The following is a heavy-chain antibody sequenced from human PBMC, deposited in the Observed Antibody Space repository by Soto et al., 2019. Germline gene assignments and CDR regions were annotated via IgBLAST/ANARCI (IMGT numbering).Heavy chain of an antibody. CDR2: MNPNSGNR. CDR3: ARTGTTWMGYYYGMDV. V-gene: IGHV1-8*01. CDR1: GYTFTSYD. Sequence: QVQLVQSGAEVKKPGASVKVSCKASGYTFTSYDINWVRQATGQGLEWMGWMNPNSGNRGYAQKFQGRVTMTRNTSISTAYMELSSLRSEDTAVYYCARTGTTWMGYYYGMDVWGQGTTVTVSS. J-gene: IGHJ6*02. D-gene: IGHD1-7*01.